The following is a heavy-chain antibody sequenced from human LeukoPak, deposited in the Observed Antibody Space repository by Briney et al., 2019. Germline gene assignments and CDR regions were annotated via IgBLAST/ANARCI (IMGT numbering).Heavy chain of an antibody. CDR1: GFTFHDYA. J-gene: IGHJ3*02. D-gene: IGHD3/OR15-3a*01. V-gene: IGHV3-9*03. Sequence: GGSLRLSCAASGFTFHDYAMHWVRQVPGKGLEWVSGITWNSGSVLYADSVRGRFTISRDNAKNSLYLQMNSLRPEDMAFYYCAKGLGVASLIVDALDMWGQGTMDTV. CDR3: AKGLGVASLIVDALDM. CDR2: ITWNSGSV.